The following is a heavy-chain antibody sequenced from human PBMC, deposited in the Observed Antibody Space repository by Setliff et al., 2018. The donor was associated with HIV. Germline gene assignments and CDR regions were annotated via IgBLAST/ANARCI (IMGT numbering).Heavy chain of an antibody. V-gene: IGHV1-3*01. Sequence: ASVKVSCKASGYAFTSYAMHWMRQAPGQRLEWMGWINAGNGNTKYSQKLQDRVTITRDTSASTAYMELRLRAEDTAVYYCARTLFPSSSLFSNWGQGTLVTVSS. CDR3: ARTLFPSSSLFSN. CDR2: INAGNGNT. D-gene: IGHD6-13*01. CDR1: GYAFTSYA. J-gene: IGHJ4*02.